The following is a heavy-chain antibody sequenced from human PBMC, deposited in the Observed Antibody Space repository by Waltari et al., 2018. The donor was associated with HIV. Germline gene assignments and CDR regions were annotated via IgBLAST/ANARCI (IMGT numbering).Heavy chain of an antibody. D-gene: IGHD2-21*01. CDR3: STGRSSVVAAPPVQ. V-gene: IGHV3-33*03. CDR2: IWSDKKTK. J-gene: IGHJ2*01. CDR1: GFNFRDFV. Sequence: QVQLAESGGGVVQSGKSVRVSCTASGFNFRDFVIHWVRQAPHKGFEWLAVIWSDKKTKFYEDSIKGRFSVARDNSKNTTFLQIYALTPADTAIYYCSTGRSSVVAAPPVQWGRGT.